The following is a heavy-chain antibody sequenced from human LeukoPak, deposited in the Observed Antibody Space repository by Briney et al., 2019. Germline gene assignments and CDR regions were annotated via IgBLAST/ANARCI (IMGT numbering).Heavy chain of an antibody. CDR2: FDPEDGET. CDR3: ATPPRDYVWGSYRYTDWFDP. J-gene: IGHJ5*02. CDR1: GYTLTELS. Sequence: GASVKVSCKVSGYTLTELSMHWVRQAPGKGLEWMGGFDPEDGETIYAQKFQGRVTMTEDTSTDTAYMELSSLRSEDTAVYYCATPPRDYVWGSYRYTDWFDPWGQGTLVTVSS. V-gene: IGHV1-24*01. D-gene: IGHD3-16*02.